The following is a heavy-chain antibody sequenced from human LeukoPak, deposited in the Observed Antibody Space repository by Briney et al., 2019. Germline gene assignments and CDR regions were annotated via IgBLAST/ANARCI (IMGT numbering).Heavy chain of an antibody. CDR2: INGGNGDT. V-gene: IGHV1-3*01. D-gene: IGHD3-10*01. Sequence: ASVKVSCKASGYTFTSYAIHWVRQAPGQRLEWMGWINGGNGDTKYSQSFQGRVTFTGDTFASTVYMELSSLRSEDMAVYYCARPLLMWFGEEYYFDYWGQGTLLTVSS. CDR3: ARPLLMWFGEEYYFDY. J-gene: IGHJ4*02. CDR1: GYTFTSYA.